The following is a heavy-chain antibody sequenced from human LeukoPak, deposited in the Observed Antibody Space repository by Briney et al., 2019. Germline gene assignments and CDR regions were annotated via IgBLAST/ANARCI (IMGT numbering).Heavy chain of an antibody. CDR2: IYYSGST. D-gene: IGHD3-10*01. Sequence: KSSETLSLTCTVSGGSISSNTYYWGWIRQPPGKGLEWIGSIYYSGSTYYNPSLKSRVTISVDTSKNQFSLKLSSVTAADTAVYYCARDLVRSEITKYYLTGYWGQGTLVTVSS. CDR1: GGSISSNTYY. CDR3: ARDLVRSEITKYYLTGY. J-gene: IGHJ4*02. V-gene: IGHV4-39*07.